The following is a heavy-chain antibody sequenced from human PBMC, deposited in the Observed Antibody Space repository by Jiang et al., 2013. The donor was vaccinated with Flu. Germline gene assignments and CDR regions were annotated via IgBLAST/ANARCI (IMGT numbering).Heavy chain of an antibody. J-gene: IGHJ6*01. CDR1: GGSFNNI. CDR2: INYYGTT. V-gene: IGHV4-34*01. CDR3: ARGEKETSALFFKYHGLDV. Sequence: LLKPSETLSLTCAIYGGSFNNICGAGSASPQEGAGWIGEINYYGTTNSNPSLKSRVTFSVDTSKNQFSLRLTSVTAADTAAYYCARGEKETSALFFKYHGLDVWGQGTPVSVSS. D-gene: IGHD2-2*01.